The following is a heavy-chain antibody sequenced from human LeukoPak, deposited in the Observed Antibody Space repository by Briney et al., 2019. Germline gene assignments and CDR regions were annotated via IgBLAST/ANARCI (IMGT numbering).Heavy chain of an antibody. V-gene: IGHV4-59*01. Sequence: SETLSLTCTVSGGSISSYYWNWIRQPPGKGLEWGGYIYYSGSTNYNPSLKSRVTISADTSKNQFSLKLSSVTAADTAVYYCARSYGSGSYYRFDPWGQGILVTVSS. CDR1: GGSISSYY. D-gene: IGHD3-10*01. J-gene: IGHJ5*02. CDR3: ARSYGSGSYYRFDP. CDR2: IYYSGST.